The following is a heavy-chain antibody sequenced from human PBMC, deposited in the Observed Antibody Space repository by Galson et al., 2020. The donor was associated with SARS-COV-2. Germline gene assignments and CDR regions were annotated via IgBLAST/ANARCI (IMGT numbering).Heavy chain of an antibody. CDR2: IAYDGVNK. CDR3: ARDEVRAFDL. V-gene: IGHV3-30*01. CDR1: GFTFSSFA. J-gene: IGHJ3*01. Sequence: GGSLRLSCAASGFTFSSFAMHWVRQAPGMGPEWVALIAYDGVNKFYADSVKGRFTISRDNSKDTLYLQMNSLRTEDTAVYYCARDEVRAFDLWGQGTRVAVSS.